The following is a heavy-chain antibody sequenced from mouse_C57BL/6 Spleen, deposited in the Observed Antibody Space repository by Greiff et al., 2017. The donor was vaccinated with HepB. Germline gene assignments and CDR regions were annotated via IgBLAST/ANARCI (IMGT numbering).Heavy chain of an antibody. Sequence: EVQLQQSGPELVKPGASVKIPCKASGYTFTDYNMDWVKQSHGKSLEWIGDINPNNGGTIYNQKFKGKATLTVDKSSSTAYMELRSLTSEDTAVYYCARSVINTVVAKGYYFDYWGQGTTLTVSS. CDR2: INPNNGGT. J-gene: IGHJ2*01. D-gene: IGHD1-1*01. CDR3: ARSVINTVVAKGYYFDY. V-gene: IGHV1-18*01. CDR1: GYTFTDYN.